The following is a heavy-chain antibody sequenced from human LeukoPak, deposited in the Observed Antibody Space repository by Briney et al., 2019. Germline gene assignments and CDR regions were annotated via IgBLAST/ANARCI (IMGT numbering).Heavy chain of an antibody. CDR2: INPSGGST. CDR3: ARDVPEYSSSKGFDY. Sequence: ASVKVSCKASEYTFTSYYMHWVRQAPGQGLEWMGIINPSGGSTSYAQKFQGRVTMTRDTSTSTVYMELSSLRSEDTAVYYCARDVPEYSSSKGFDYWGQGTLVTVSS. CDR1: EYTFTSYY. V-gene: IGHV1-46*01. J-gene: IGHJ4*02. D-gene: IGHD6-6*01.